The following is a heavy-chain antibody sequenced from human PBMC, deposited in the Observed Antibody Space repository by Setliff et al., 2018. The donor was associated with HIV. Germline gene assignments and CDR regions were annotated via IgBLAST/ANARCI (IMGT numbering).Heavy chain of an antibody. CDR3: ARHVDIVAPFDF. Sequence: SETLCLTCTVSGASIPSSSHYWGWIRQPPGKGLQWIGTIFSSGSTYYDPSLKSRVTISIDSTKNQISLKLNFVTAADTAVYYCARHVDIVAPFDFWGQGTLVTVSS. D-gene: IGHD5-12*01. V-gene: IGHV4-39*01. CDR1: GASIPSSSHY. CDR2: IFSSGST. J-gene: IGHJ4*02.